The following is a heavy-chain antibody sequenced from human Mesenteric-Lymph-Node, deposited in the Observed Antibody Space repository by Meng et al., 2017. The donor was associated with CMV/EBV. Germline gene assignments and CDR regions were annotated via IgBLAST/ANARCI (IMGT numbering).Heavy chain of an antibody. J-gene: IGHJ3*02. Sequence: GGSLRLSCAASGFTVSSNYMCWVRQAPGKGLEWVSIIYSGGSTYYADSVKGRFTISRDNSKNTLYLQMNSLRAEDTAVYYCARGIWDGHDAFDIWGQATMVTVSS. CDR1: GFTVSSNY. D-gene: IGHD1-26*01. CDR3: ARGIWDGHDAFDI. CDR2: IYSGGST. V-gene: IGHV3-66*02.